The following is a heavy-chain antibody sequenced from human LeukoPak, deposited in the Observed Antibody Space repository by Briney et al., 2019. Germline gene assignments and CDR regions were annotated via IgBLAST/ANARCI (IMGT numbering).Heavy chain of an antibody. CDR3: ARDTDSLYGVAVFDY. D-gene: IGHD4-17*01. J-gene: IGHJ4*02. CDR1: GYTFTSYG. CDR2: ISAYNGNT. Sequence: ASVKVSCKASGYTFTSYGISWVRQAPGQGLEWMGWISAYNGNTNYAQKLQGRVTMTTDTSTSTAYMELRSLRSDDTAVYYCARDTDSLYGVAVFDYWGQGTLVTVSS. V-gene: IGHV1-18*01.